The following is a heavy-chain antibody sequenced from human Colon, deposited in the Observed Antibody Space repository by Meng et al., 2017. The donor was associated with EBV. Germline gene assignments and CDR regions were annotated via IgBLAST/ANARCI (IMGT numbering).Heavy chain of an antibody. CDR3: ARGIQIWHEIDY. Sequence: LQLKAPRPGLVNPSVTLTLTCTVSGGSISSRSYSCAWIRQPPGKGLEWIGGISYGGSTSYNPSLKSRVTISIDTSKNQFSLSLTSVTAADTAIYYCARGIQIWHEIDYWGQGTLVTVSS. CDR1: GGSISSRSYS. V-gene: IGHV4-39*07. CDR2: ISYGGST. J-gene: IGHJ4*02. D-gene: IGHD5-18*01.